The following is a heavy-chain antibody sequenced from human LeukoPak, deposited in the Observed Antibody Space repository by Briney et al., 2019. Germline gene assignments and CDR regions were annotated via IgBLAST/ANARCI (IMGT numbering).Heavy chain of an antibody. CDR3: ARAHIRIAVAGEYWYFDL. D-gene: IGHD6-19*01. V-gene: IGHV4-30-4*01. CDR1: GGSISSGDYY. Sequence: SQTLSLTCTVSGGSISSGDYYWSWIRQPPGKGLEWIGYIYYSGSTYYNPSLKSRVTISVDTSKNQFSLKLSSVTAADTAVYYCARAHIRIAVAGEYWYFDLWGRGTLVTVSS. J-gene: IGHJ2*01. CDR2: IYYSGST.